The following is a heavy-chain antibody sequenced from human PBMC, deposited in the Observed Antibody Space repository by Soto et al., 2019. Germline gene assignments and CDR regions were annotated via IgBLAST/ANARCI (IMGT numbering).Heavy chain of an antibody. D-gene: IGHD3-22*01. V-gene: IGHV3-23*01. CDR2: IGGSGRTT. J-gene: IGHJ4*02. CDR1: AFTFNNYA. CDR3: AKSRSSHSSGDSYAY. Sequence: SLRLSCAASAFTFNNYAMSWVRQAPGKGLEWVSGIGGSGRTTYYADSVKGRFTISRDNSNNTLFLQMNSLRAEDTAVYYCAKSRSSHSSGDSYAYWGQGTLVTVSS.